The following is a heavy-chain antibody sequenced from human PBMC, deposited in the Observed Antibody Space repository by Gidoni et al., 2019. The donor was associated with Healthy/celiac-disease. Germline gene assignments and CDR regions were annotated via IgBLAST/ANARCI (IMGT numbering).Heavy chain of an antibody. CDR1: GGSISSYY. CDR3: ARLHGSSSSHYYYYGMDV. V-gene: IGHV4-59*08. D-gene: IGHD6-6*01. Sequence: QVQLQESGPGLVKPSETLSLTCTVSGGSISSYYWRWIRQPPGKGLEWIGYIYYSGSTNYNPSLKSRVTISVDTSKNQFSLKLSSVTAADTAVYYCARLHGSSSSHYYYYGMDVWGQGTTVTVSS. CDR2: IYYSGST. J-gene: IGHJ6*02.